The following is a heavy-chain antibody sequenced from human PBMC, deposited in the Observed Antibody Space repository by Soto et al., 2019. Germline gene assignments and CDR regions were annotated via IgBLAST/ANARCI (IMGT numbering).Heavy chain of an antibody. V-gene: IGHV3-13*01. D-gene: IGHD3-16*01. J-gene: IGHJ4*02. CDR3: TRGADGFDY. CDR2: IGTAGET. Sequence: EVQLVESGGDLVQPGGSLRLSCAASGFTFSSYDFHWVRQATGKGLEWVSGIGTAGETYYAGSVKGRFIMSRENAKNSLYLQMSSLRAGDTAVYYCTRGADGFDYWGQGTLVTVSS. CDR1: GFTFSSYD.